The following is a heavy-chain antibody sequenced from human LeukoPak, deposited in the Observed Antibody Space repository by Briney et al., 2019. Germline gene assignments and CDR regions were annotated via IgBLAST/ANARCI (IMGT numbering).Heavy chain of an antibody. D-gene: IGHD6-6*01. Sequence: SETLSLTCTVSGASISSNSYYWGWIRQPPGKGLEWIGSIYYSGSTYYNPSLKSRVTISVDTSKNQFSLKLRSVTAADTAVYYCAGWSSSFDYWGQGTLVTVSS. CDR1: GASISSNSYY. CDR2: IYYSGST. J-gene: IGHJ4*02. V-gene: IGHV4-39*01. CDR3: AGWSSSFDY.